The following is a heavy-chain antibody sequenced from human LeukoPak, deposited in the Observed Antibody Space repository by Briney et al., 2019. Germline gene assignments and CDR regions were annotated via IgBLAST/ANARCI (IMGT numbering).Heavy chain of an antibody. D-gene: IGHD6-13*01. J-gene: IGHJ4*02. CDR1: GFTFSSYD. CDR3: ARDRPGAAAGFDY. Sequence: GGSLRLSCAASGFTFSSYDFHWVRQPTGKGLEWVSAIGTAGDTYYPGSVKGRFTISRDNAKNSLYLQMNSLRAEDTAVYYCARDRPGAAAGFDYWGQGTLVTVSS. CDR2: IGTAGDT. V-gene: IGHV3-13*04.